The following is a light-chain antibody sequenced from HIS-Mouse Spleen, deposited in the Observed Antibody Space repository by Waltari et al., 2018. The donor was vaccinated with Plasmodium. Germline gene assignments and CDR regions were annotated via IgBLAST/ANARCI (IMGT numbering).Light chain of an antibody. Sequence: EIVMTQSPATLSVSPGERATLSCRASQSVSSNLAWYQQKPGQAPRLLIYGASTRATGIPARFSGSGSGTEFTLTISSLQSEDFAVYYCQQYNSYQFGQGTKVEIK. V-gene: IGKV3-15*01. J-gene: IGKJ1*01. CDR1: QSVSSN. CDR2: GAS. CDR3: QQYNSYQ.